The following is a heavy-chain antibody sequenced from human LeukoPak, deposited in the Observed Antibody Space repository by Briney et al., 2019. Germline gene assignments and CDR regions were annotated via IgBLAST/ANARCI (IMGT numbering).Heavy chain of an antibody. D-gene: IGHD6-6*01. J-gene: IGHJ3*02. CDR3: ASTYSSSWPHAFDI. CDR1: GGTFSSYA. Sequence: SVKVSCKASGGTFSSYAISWVRQAPRQGLEWMGGIIPIFGTANYAQKFQGRVTITADESTSTAYMELSSLRSEDTAVYYCASTYSSSWPHAFDIWGQGTMVTVSS. V-gene: IGHV1-69*13. CDR2: IIPIFGTA.